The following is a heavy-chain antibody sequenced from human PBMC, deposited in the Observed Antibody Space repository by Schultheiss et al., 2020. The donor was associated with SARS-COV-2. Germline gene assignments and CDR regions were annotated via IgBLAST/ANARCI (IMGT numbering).Heavy chain of an antibody. V-gene: IGHV3-48*04. CDR1: GVSLSDYS. Sequence: GGSLRLSCTASGVSLSDYSMNWVRQAPGRGLEWISYIHDNGRPIYYAESVEGRFSVSRDNAKNSLYLQMNSLRAEDTAVYYCARDPGEQWLVLGAFPTFDPWGQGTLVTVSS. CDR2: IHDNGRPI. D-gene: IGHD6-19*01. CDR3: ARDPGEQWLVLGAFPTFDP. J-gene: IGHJ5*02.